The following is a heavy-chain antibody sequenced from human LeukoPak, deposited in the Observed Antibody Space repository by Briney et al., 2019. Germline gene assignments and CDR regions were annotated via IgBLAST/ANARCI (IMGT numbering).Heavy chain of an antibody. CDR1: GFTVSNNY. D-gene: IGHD6-6*01. CDR2: IYSGGAT. J-gene: IGHJ4*02. V-gene: IGHV3-66*01. Sequence: GGSLRLSCAASGFTVSNNYMRWVRQAPGKGLEWVSLIYSGGATFYADAVKGRSTISRDGSKNTLYLQMNSLRAEDTAVYYCARDPPAVAANTYGWGQGTLVTVSS. CDR3: ARDPPAVAANTYG.